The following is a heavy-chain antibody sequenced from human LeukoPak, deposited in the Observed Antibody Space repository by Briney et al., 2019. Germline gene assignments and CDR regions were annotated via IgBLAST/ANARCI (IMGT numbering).Heavy chain of an antibody. CDR1: GYSFTSYW. V-gene: IGHV5-51*01. Sequence: GESLKISCKGSGYSFTSYWIGWVRQMPGKGLEWMGIIYPGDSDTRYSPSFQGQVTISADKSISTAYLQWSSLKASDTAMYYCARAPKFNGYSSGWFGYWGQGTLVTVSS. CDR2: IYPGDSDT. CDR3: ARAPKFNGYSSGWFGY. J-gene: IGHJ4*02. D-gene: IGHD6-19*01.